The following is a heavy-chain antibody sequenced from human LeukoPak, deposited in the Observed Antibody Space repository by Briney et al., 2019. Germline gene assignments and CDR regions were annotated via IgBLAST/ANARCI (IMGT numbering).Heavy chain of an antibody. Sequence: SETLSLTCSVSRGSISDYYWSWIRQPPGKGLEWIGYIHHSGSTNYSPSLNSRVTLPVDTSKNQFSLRLSSVTAADTGVYFCARARSGWYGLFDSWGQGALVTVSS. CDR3: ARARSGWYGLFDS. CDR1: RGSISDYY. CDR2: IHHSGST. V-gene: IGHV4-59*01. J-gene: IGHJ4*02. D-gene: IGHD6-19*01.